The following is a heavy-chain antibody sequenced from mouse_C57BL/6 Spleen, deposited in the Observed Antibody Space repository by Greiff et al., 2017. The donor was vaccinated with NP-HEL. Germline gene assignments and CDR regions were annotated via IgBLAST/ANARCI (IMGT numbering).Heavy chain of an antibody. CDR1: GYTFTSYW. CDR3: AQATSGYYAMDY. Sequence: VQLQQPGAELVRPGSSVKLSCKASGYTFTSYWMDWVKQRPGQGLEWIGNIYPSDSETHYNQKFKDKATLTVDKSSSTAYMQLSSLTSEDSAVYYCAQATSGYYAMDYWGQGTSVTVSS. V-gene: IGHV1-61*01. J-gene: IGHJ4*01. D-gene: IGHD3-2*02. CDR2: IYPSDSET.